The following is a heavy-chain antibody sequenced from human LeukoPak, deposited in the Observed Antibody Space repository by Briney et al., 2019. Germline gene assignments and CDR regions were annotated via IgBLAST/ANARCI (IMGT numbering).Heavy chain of an antibody. V-gene: IGHV3-66*01. CDR2: IYSGGST. J-gene: IGHJ6*02. CDR1: GFTVSSNY. D-gene: IGHD1-26*01. CDR3: AXXXXXXXATASGYYYGMDV. Sequence: PGGSLRLSCAASGFTVSSNYMSWVRQAPGKGLEWVSLIYSGGSTYYADSVKGRFTISRDNSKNTLYLQMNSLRAEDTAVYYCAXXXXXXXATASGYYYGMDVWGQGTTVTVSS.